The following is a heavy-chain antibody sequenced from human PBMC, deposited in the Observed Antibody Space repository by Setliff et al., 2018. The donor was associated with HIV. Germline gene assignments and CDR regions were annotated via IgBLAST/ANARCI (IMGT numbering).Heavy chain of an antibody. CDR3: ARSRRYCSGGSCYGPGGY. Sequence: ASVKVSCKASGYIFSGYYLHWVRQAPGQGLEWMGMINPSGASTSYAQKFQGRVTMTRDTSTSTVYMELSSLRSEDTAVYYCARSRRYCSGGSCYGPGGYWGQGTLVTVSS. J-gene: IGHJ4*02. D-gene: IGHD2-15*01. CDR2: INPSGAST. V-gene: IGHV1-46*03. CDR1: GYIFSGYY.